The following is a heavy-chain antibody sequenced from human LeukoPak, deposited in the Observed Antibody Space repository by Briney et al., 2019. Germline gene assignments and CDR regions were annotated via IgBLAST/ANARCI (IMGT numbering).Heavy chain of an antibody. CDR1: GGSFSGYY. V-gene: IGHV4-34*01. CDR2: INHSGST. J-gene: IGHJ6*03. CDR3: ARGRSRQYYCYMDV. Sequence: SETLSLTCAVYGGSFSGYYWSWIRQPPGKGLEWIGEINHSGSTNYNPSLKSRVTISVDTSKNQFSLKLSSVTAADTAVYYCARGRSRQYYCYMDVWGKGTTVTVSS.